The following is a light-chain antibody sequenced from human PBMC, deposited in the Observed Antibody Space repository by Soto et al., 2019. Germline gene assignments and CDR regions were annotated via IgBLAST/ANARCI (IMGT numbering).Light chain of an antibody. J-gene: IGLJ1*01. CDR1: SSNIGNNY. V-gene: IGLV1-51*02. CDR3: GTWDSSLSAGPLYV. CDR2: ENN. Sequence: QSVLTQPPSVSAAPGQKVTISCSGSSSNIGNNYVSWYQQLPGTAPKLLIYENNKRPSGIPDRFSGSKSGTSATLGITGLQTGDEAEYYCGTWDSSLSAGPLYVFGTGTKLTVL.